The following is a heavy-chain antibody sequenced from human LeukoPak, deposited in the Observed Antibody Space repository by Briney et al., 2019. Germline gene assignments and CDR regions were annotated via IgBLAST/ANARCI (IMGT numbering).Heavy chain of an antibody. CDR2: TTGSGGSS. CDR1: GFTFTGYA. Sequence: PGGSLRLSCAASGFTFTGYATTWVRQAPGKGLEWVSTTTGSGGSSYYADSVMGRFTISRDNSKNTLFLQMNGLRAEDTAVYYCAKGVVVVAASYYYMDVWGKGTTVTVSS. CDR3: AKGVVVVAASYYYMDV. J-gene: IGHJ6*03. V-gene: IGHV3-23*01. D-gene: IGHD2-15*01.